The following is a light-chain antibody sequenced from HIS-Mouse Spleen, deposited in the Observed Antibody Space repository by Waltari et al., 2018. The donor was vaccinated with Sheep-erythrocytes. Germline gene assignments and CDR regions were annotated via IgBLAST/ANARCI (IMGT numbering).Light chain of an antibody. CDR1: SSDVGGYNY. Sequence: QSALTQPRSVSGSPGQSVTISCTGTSSDVGGYNYVSWYQQHPGKAPKLMIYDVSKRPSGVPDRFSGSKSGNTASLTISGLQAEDEADYYCMQALQTPLTFGGGTK. CDR2: DVS. J-gene: IGLJ2*01. V-gene: IGLV2-11*01. CDR3: MQALQTPLT.